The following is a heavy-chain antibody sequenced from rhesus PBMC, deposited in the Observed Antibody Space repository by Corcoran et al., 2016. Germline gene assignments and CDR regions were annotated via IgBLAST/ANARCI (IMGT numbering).Heavy chain of an antibody. CDR3: ADLDRY. Sequence: HLVESGGGLAKTGGSLSLSCAASGFPFSACWMPWVRQTPGKGREGIATINAGGRNTYYADSVKGRFTISRDNSKNTLSLQMNSLRPEDTAIYYCADLDRYGGQGVLVTVSS. J-gene: IGHJ4*01. V-gene: IGHV3S42*01. CDR1: GFPFSACW. CDR2: INAGGRNT.